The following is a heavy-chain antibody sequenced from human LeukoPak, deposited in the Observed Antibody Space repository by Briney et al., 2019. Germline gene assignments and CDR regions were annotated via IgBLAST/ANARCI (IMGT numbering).Heavy chain of an antibody. J-gene: IGHJ4*02. CDR2: INPNSGGT. V-gene: IGHV1-2*02. Sequence: ASVKVSCKASGYTFTDYYMHWVRQAPGQGLEWMGWINPNSGGTNYAQKFQGRVTMTRDTSISTAYMELSRLRSDDTAVYYCAREVYGGNSDLDYWGQGTLVTVSS. D-gene: IGHD4-23*01. CDR3: AREVYGGNSDLDY. CDR1: GYTFTDYY.